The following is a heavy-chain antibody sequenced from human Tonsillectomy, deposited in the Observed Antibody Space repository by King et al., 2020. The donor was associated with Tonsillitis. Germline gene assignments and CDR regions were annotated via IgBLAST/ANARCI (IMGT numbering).Heavy chain of an antibody. V-gene: IGHV3-7*03. J-gene: IGHJ4*02. CDR3: ARGLGSNYGGGDY. D-gene: IGHD1-26*01. Sequence: VQLVQSGGGLVQPGGSLRLSCAASGFTFSTYWMSWVRQAPGKGLEWVANIRQDGSENYYVDSVKGRFTISRDSAENSLYLQMNSLRAEDTAVYYCARGLGSNYGGGDYWGQGTLVTVSS. CDR1: GFTFSTYW. CDR2: IRQDGSEN.